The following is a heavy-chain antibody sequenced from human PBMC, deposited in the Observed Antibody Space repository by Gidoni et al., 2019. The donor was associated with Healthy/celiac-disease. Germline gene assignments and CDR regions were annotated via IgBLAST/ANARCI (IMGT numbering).Heavy chain of an antibody. CDR2: IKSKTDGGTT. V-gene: IGHV3-15*01. Sequence: EVQLVESGGGLVKPGGSLRLSCAASGFTFSNAWMSWVRQAPGKGLEWVGRIKSKTDGGTTDYAAPVKGRFTISRDDSKNTLYLQMNSLKTEDTAVYYCTTAVVVVPGRYYYYGMDVWGQGTTVTVSS. J-gene: IGHJ6*02. D-gene: IGHD2-2*01. CDR3: TTAVVVVPGRYYYYGMDV. CDR1: GFTFSNAW.